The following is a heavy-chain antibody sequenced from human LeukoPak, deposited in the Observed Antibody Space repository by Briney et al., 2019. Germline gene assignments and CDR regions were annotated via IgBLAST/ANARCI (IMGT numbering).Heavy chain of an antibody. CDR1: GFTFSSYW. CDR3: AEGGITIFGVVRD. V-gene: IGHV3-43*02. D-gene: IGHD3-3*01. CDR2: ISGDGGST. Sequence: GGSLRLSCAASGFTFSSYWMHWVRQAPGKGLVWVSLISGDGGSTYYADSVKGRFTISRDNSKNSLYLRMNSLRTEDTALYYCAEGGITIFGVVRDWGQGTLVTVSS. J-gene: IGHJ4*02.